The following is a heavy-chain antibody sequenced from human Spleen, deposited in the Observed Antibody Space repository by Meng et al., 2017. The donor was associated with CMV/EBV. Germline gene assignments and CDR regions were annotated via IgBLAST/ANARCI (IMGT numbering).Heavy chain of an antibody. V-gene: IGHV4-39*07. Sequence: QGQLQEWGPGAVKPSETLSLNGSVSGVSISSSSDYWGWIRQPPGKGPEWIGSIYYSGSTYYNPSLKSRVTISVDTSKNQFSLQLSSVTAADTAMYYCAREGGIAAAGYYFDYWGQGTLVTVSS. CDR3: AREGGIAAAGYYFDY. CDR2: IYYSGST. J-gene: IGHJ4*02. D-gene: IGHD6-13*01. CDR1: GVSISSSSDY.